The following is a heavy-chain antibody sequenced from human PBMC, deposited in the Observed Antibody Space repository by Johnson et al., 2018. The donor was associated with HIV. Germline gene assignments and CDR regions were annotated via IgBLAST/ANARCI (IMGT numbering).Heavy chain of an antibody. D-gene: IGHD7-27*01. CDR1: GFSIDDYA. Sequence: VQVVESGGGVVRPGGSLRLSCAAFGFSIDDYAMSWVRQVPGKGLEWVSGINWNGGSTNYAASVKGRFVISRDNARNSLDLQMNGLTVEDTALYFCARDPTTQDSRLTGDFGAFDIWGQGTMVTVSS. CDR2: INWNGGST. CDR3: ARDPTTQDSRLTGDFGAFDI. J-gene: IGHJ3*02. V-gene: IGHV3-20*04.